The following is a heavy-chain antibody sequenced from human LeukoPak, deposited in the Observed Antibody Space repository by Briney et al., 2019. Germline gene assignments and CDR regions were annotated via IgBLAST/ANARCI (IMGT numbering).Heavy chain of an antibody. V-gene: IGHV3-21*01. CDR3: VRYCSGGSCDDAFDI. J-gene: IGHJ3*02. D-gene: IGHD2-15*01. Sequence: GGSLRLSCAASGFTFSSYSMNWVRQAPGKGLEWVSSISSSSSYIYYADSVKGRFTISRDNAKNSLYLQMNSLRAEDTAVYYCVRYCSGGSCDDAFDIWGQGTMVTVSS. CDR2: ISSSSSYI. CDR1: GFTFSSYS.